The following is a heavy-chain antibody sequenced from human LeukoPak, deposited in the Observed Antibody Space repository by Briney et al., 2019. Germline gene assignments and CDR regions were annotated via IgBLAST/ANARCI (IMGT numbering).Heavy chain of an antibody. Sequence: SETLSLTCTVSGGSISSGGYYWSWIRQHPGKGLEWIGYIYYSGSTYYNPSLKSRVTISVDTSKNQFSLKLSSVTAADTAVYYCARGTGTQSDYWGQGTLVTVSS. CDR2: IYYSGST. CDR3: ARGTGTQSDY. J-gene: IGHJ4*02. V-gene: IGHV4-31*03. D-gene: IGHD1-1*01. CDR1: GGSISSGGYY.